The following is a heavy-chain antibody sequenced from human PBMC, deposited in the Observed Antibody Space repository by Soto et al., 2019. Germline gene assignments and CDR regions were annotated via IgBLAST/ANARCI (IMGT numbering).Heavy chain of an antibody. V-gene: IGHV5-51*01. CDR2: IYPGDSET. Sequence: EVLLAQSGAEVKKPGDSLKISCKGSGHSFVTHWIGWVRQMPGKGLEWMGIIYPGDSETKYSPSFQGQVTISADKSISTAYLQWSSLKASDTALYYCVSTINGYFEYWGQGTLVTASS. D-gene: IGHD3-9*01. CDR1: GHSFVTHW. CDR3: VSTINGYFEY. J-gene: IGHJ4*02.